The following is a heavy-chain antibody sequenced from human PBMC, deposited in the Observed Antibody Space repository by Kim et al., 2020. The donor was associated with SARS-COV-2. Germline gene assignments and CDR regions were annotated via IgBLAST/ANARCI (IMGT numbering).Heavy chain of an antibody. D-gene: IGHD3-9*01. V-gene: IGHV4-39*07. Sequence: SETLSLTCTVSGGSISSSSYYWGWIRQPPGKGLEWIGSIYYSGSTYYNPSLKSRVTISVDTSKNQFSLKLTSVTAADTAVYYCARDPVLRYFDWLSDWY. CDR3: ARDPVLRYFDWLSDWY. CDR1: GGSISSSSYY. CDR2: IYYSGST. J-gene: IGHJ2*01.